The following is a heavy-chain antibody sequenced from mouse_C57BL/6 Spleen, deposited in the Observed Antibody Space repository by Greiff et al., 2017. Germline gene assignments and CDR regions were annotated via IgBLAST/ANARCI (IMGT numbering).Heavy chain of an antibody. Sequence: QVQLKQSGAELAKPGASVKLSCKASGYTFTRYWMHWVKQRPGQGLEWIGYLNPSRGYTKYNPKFKDKATLTADKSSSTAYMQQSSLTYEDSAGDYCSREITWTEDYWGQGTSVTVSS. CDR1: GYTFTRYW. J-gene: IGHJ2*02. V-gene: IGHV1-7*01. CDR3: SREITWTEDY. D-gene: IGHD4-1*01. CDR2: LNPSRGYT.